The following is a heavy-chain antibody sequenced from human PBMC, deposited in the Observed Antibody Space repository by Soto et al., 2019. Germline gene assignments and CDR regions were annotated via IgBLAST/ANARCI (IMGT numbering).Heavy chain of an antibody. CDR2: CNAGNGNT. D-gene: IGHD3-22*01. J-gene: IGHJ4*02. CDR3: ARSSGYYVIDNY. Sequence: QVQLVQSGAEEEKPGASVKNSGKASGYTFTSYAMHSVRQAPGQRLERMGWCNAGNGNTKYSQKFQGRVSITRDTSASTAYRELISLRAEDTAVYYCARSSGYYVIDNYWGQGTLVTVSS. CDR1: GYTFTSYA. V-gene: IGHV1-3*05.